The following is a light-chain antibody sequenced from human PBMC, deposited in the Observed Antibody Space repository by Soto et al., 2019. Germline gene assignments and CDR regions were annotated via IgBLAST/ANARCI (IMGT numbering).Light chain of an antibody. CDR2: EGS. CDR3: CSYAGYSTPWV. J-gene: IGLJ3*02. CDR1: SRDVGSYNL. V-gene: IGLV2-23*01. Sequence: QSALTQPASVSGSPGQSITISCTGASRDVGSYNLVSWYQQHPGKAPKPMIYEGSNRPSGVSNRFSGSKSGNTASLTISGLQAEDEADYYCCSYAGYSTPWVFGGGTKVTVL.